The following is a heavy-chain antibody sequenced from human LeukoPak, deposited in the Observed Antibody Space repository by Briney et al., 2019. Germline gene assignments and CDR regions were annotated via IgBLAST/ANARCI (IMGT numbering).Heavy chain of an antibody. Sequence: PGGSLRLSCEASGFTFSNYGMHWVRQAPGKGLEWVAVIWHDLTKKYYADSVMGRLTISRDNSKNTVDLQMDSLRAEDTAVYYCARWGIAAAGAIDYWGQGSLVTVSS. CDR3: ARWGIAAAGAIDY. J-gene: IGHJ4*02. V-gene: IGHV3-33*01. CDR2: IWHDLTKK. D-gene: IGHD6-13*01. CDR1: GFTFSNYG.